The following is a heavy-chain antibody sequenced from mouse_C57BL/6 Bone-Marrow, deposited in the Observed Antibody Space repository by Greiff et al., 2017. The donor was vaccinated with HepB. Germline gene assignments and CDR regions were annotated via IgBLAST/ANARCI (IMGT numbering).Heavy chain of an antibody. Sequence: VQLQESGPELVKPGASVKISCKASGYAFSSSWMNWVKQRPGKGLEWIGRIYPGDGDTNYNGKFKGKATLTADKSSSTAYMQLSSLTSEDSAVYFCARSGNWERYFDYWGQGTTLTVSS. V-gene: IGHV1-82*01. CDR3: ARSGNWERYFDY. D-gene: IGHD4-1*01. J-gene: IGHJ2*01. CDR1: GYAFSSSW. CDR2: IYPGDGDT.